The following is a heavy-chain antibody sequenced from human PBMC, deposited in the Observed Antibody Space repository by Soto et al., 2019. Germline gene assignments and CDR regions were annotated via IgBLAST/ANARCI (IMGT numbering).Heavy chain of an antibody. CDR2: INHSGST. Sequence: SETLSLTCAVYGGSFSGYYWTWIRQPPGTGLEWIGEINHSGSTNYNPSLKSRVTISVDTSKNQFSLKLSSVTAADTAVYYCAREVSSSWYCWFDPWGQGTLVTVSS. V-gene: IGHV4-34*01. D-gene: IGHD6-13*01. J-gene: IGHJ5*02. CDR3: AREVSSSWYCWFDP. CDR1: GGSFSGYY.